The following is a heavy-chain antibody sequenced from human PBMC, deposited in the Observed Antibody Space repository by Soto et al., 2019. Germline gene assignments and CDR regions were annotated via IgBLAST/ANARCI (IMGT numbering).Heavy chain of an antibody. CDR2: INPSGGST. CDR3: ARAYYYDSSGYYGNPNWFDP. CDR1: GYTFTTYY. D-gene: IGHD3-22*01. Sequence: ASVKVSCKSSGYTFTTYYVHWVRQAPGQGLEWMGIINPSGGSTTYAQKFQGRVTMTRDTSTSTVYMELSSLRSEDTAVYYCARAYYYDSSGYYGNPNWFDPWGQGTLVTVSS. J-gene: IGHJ5*02. V-gene: IGHV1-46*03.